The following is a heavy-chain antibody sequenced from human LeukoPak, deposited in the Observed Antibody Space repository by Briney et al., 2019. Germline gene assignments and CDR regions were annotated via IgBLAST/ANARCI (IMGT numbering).Heavy chain of an antibody. D-gene: IGHD3-22*01. V-gene: IGHV4-59*01. CDR2: ISYSGGT. CDR3: ARSYDTSGYFHAFDI. Sequence: SETLSLTCTVSGGSISNYYWSWIRQSPGKGLEWIGYISYSGGTNYNPSLKSRATISPDTSKNQFSLKVTSVTAADTAFYYCARSYDTSGYFHAFDIWGQGTMITVSS. CDR1: GGSISNYY. J-gene: IGHJ3*02.